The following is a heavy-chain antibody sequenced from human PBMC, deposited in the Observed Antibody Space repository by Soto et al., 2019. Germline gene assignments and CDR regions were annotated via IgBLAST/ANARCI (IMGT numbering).Heavy chain of an antibody. J-gene: IGHJ4*02. D-gene: IGHD3-10*01. CDR2: INPDGSIT. V-gene: IGHV3-74*01. CDR1: GFSFSTYW. Sequence: GGSLRLSCAASGFSFSTYWMHWVRQAPGKGLVWVSHINPDGSITNYADSLKGRFTISRDNAKNTLYLQVDSLRAEDTAVYYCLWFGDFAAHWGQGTPVTVSS. CDR3: LWFGDFAAH.